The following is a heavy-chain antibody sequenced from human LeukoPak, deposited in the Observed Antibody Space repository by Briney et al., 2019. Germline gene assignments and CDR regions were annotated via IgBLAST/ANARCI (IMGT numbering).Heavy chain of an antibody. CDR3: ASKSSSDDAFVY. D-gene: IGHD6-25*01. CDR1: GGSISSSSYY. Sequence: PSETLSLICNVSGGSISSSSYYRAWIRQPPGKGLDWIGSIHYSGGTSYYPSLKTRVTISADTSKNQFSLKLTSVTAADTAVYYCASKSSSDDAFVYWGQGTLVTVSS. V-gene: IGHV4-39*01. CDR2: IHYSGGT. J-gene: IGHJ4*02.